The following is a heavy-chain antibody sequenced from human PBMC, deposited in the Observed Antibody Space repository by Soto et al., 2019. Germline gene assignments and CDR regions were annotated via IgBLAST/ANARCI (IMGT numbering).Heavy chain of an antibody. CDR2: ISGSGGST. D-gene: IGHD3-3*01. V-gene: IGHV3-23*01. CDR3: AKPPEITIFGVVIMELDY. CDR1: GFTFSSYA. Sequence: GSLRLSCAASGFTFSSYAMSWVRQAPGKGLEWVSAISGSGGSTYYADSVKGRFTISRDNSKNTLYLQMNSLRAEDTAVYYCAKPPEITIFGVVIMELDYWGQGTLVTVSS. J-gene: IGHJ4*02.